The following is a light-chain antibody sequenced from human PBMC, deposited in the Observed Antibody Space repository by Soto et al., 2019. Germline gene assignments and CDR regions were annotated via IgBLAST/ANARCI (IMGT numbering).Light chain of an antibody. Sequence: DIQMTQSPSTLSASVGDRVTITCRASQSISNLLAWYQQKPGKAPYLLIYKASSLESGVPSRFSGSASGTEFPLTISRLQTDEFASYYCHQYYSSPWTFGQGTKVEIK. CDR3: HQYYSSPWT. V-gene: IGKV1-5*03. J-gene: IGKJ1*01. CDR2: KAS. CDR1: QSISNL.